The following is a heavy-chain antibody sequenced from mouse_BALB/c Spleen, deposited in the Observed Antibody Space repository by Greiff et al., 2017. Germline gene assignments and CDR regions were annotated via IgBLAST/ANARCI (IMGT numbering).Heavy chain of an antibody. CDR1: GFTFSSYG. Sequence: EVQLVESGGDLVKPGGSLKLSCAASGFTFSSYGMSWVRQTPDKRLEWVATISSGGSYTYYPDSVKGRFTISRDNAKNTLYLQMSSLKSEDTAMYYCARQRYSWYFDVWGAGTTVTVSS. J-gene: IGHJ1*01. CDR3: ARQRYSWYFDV. V-gene: IGHV5-6*01. D-gene: IGHD1-1*01. CDR2: ISSGGSYT.